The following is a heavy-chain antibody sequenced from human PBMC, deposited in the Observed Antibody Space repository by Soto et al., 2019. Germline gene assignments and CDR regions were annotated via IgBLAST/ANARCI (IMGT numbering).Heavy chain of an antibody. CDR3: AREPWYYYGSGSYYNVNWFDP. J-gene: IGHJ5*02. CDR1: GGSISSYY. CDR2: IYPSGST. D-gene: IGHD3-10*01. V-gene: IGHV4-4*07. Sequence: SETLSLTCTVSGGSISSYYWSWIRQPAGKGLEWIGRIYPSGSTNYHPSPNSRVTMSVDTSKNQFSLKLSSVTAADTAVYYCAREPWYYYGSGSYYNVNWFDPWGQGTLVTVSS.